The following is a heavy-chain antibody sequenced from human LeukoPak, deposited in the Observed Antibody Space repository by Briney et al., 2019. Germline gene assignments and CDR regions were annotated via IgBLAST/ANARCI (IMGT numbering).Heavy chain of an antibody. Sequence: SETLSLTCAVYGGSFSGYYWSWIRQPPGKGLEWIGEINHSGSTNYNPSLKSRVTISVDTSKNQFSLKLSSVTAADTAVYYCAIGVGYCTGGVCSNWFDPWGQGTLVTVSS. CDR1: GGSFSGYY. D-gene: IGHD2-8*02. J-gene: IGHJ5*02. CDR2: INHSGST. V-gene: IGHV4-34*01. CDR3: AIGVGYCTGGVCSNWFDP.